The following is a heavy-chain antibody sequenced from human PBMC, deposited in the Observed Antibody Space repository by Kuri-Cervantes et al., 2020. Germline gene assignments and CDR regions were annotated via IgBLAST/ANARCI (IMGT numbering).Heavy chain of an antibody. CDR2: ISYDGSNK. CDR1: GFTFSSYA. CDR3: ARDLRGSGSKEPDY. Sequence: GGSLRLSCAASGFTFSSYAMHWVRQAPGKGLEWVAVISYDGSNKYYADSVKGRFTISRDNSKNTLYLQMNSLGAEDTAVYYCARDLRGSGSKEPDYWGQGTLVTVSS. V-gene: IGHV3-30-3*01. D-gene: IGHD3-10*01. J-gene: IGHJ4*02.